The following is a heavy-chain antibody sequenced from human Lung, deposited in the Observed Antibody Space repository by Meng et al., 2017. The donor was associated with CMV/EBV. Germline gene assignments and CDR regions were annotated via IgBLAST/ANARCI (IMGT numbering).Heavy chain of an antibody. CDR3: AKRGDSSGTYAMDV. V-gene: IGHV3-30*02. CDR1: RFTFSSYA. Sequence: GESLKISCAASRFTFSSYAMHWVRQAPGKGLEWVANIRFDGTNKYHADSVKGRFTISRDNSKNTLYLQMNSLRAEDTAVYYCAKRGDSSGTYAMDVWGQGTTVTVSS. CDR2: IRFDGTNK. J-gene: IGHJ6*02. D-gene: IGHD3-22*01.